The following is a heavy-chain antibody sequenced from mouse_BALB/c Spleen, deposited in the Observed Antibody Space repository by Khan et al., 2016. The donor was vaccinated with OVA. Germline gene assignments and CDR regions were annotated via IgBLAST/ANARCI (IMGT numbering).Heavy chain of an antibody. CDR1: GFNIKDTY. V-gene: IGHV14-3*02. J-gene: IGHJ3*01. Sequence: VQLQQSGAELVKPGASVKLSCTASGFNIKDTYMHWVKQRPEQGLEWIGRIDPANGNTKYDPKFQGKATITADTSSNTAYLQLSSRAAEDTAFYYCARDYWDVFAYWGQGTLVTVSA. CDR3: ARDYWDVFAY. CDR2: IDPANGNT. D-gene: IGHD4-1*01.